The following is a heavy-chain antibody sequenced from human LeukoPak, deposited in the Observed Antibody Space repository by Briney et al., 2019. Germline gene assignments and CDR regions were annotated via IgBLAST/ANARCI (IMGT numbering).Heavy chain of an antibody. D-gene: IGHD2-21*01. J-gene: IGHJ4*01. V-gene: IGHV3-23*01. CDR1: GFTFRSHA. CDR3: AKDFRIGYSAHFDY. CDR2: IYENGGTT. Sequence: GALRLSCVGSGFTFRSHAMSWVRQAPEKGLEFVSGIYENGGTTYYADSVKGRFSISRDNSKNTLYLQMDSLRGEDTAVYYCAKDFRIGYSAHFDYWGQEPWSPSPQ.